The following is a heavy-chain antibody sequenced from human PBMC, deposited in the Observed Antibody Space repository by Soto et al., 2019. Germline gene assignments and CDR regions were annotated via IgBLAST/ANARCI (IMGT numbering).Heavy chain of an antibody. D-gene: IGHD3-22*01. V-gene: IGHV4-4*02. CDR1: GGSISSSNW. Sequence: QVQLRESGPGLVKPSGALYLTCAVSGGSISSSNWWSWVRQPPGKGLEWIGEIYHSGSTNYNPSRKSRVTITIDKSKTQFSLKLSSVTAADTAVYYCARDGYYDSSLGWGQGTLVTVSS. CDR3: ARDGYYDSSLG. J-gene: IGHJ4*02. CDR2: IYHSGST.